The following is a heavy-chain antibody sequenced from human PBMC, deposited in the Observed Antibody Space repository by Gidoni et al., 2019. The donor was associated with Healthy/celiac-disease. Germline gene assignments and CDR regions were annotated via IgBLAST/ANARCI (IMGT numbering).Heavy chain of an antibody. Sequence: GLTFSSYAMHWVRQAPGKGLVWVAVISYDGSNKYYADSVKGRFTISRDNSKNTLYLQMNSERAEDTAVYYCASQYYYDSSGTPPEHWGQGTLVTVSS. J-gene: IGHJ1*01. CDR1: GLTFSSYA. V-gene: IGHV3-30-3*01. CDR3: ASQYYYDSSGTPPEH. CDR2: ISYDGSNK. D-gene: IGHD3-22*01.